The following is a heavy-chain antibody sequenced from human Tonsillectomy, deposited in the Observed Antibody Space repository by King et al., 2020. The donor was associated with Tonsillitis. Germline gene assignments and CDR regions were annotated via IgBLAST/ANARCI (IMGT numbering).Heavy chain of an antibody. D-gene: IGHD6-6*01. CDR2: INHSGST. CDR3: ARVPRAARQGWFDP. V-gene: IGHV4-34*01. J-gene: IGHJ5*02. CDR1: GGSFSGYY. Sequence: HVQLQQWGAGLLKPSETLSLTCAVYGGSFSGYYWSWIRQPPGKGLEWIGEINHSGSTNYNPSLKSRVTISVDTSKNQFSLKLSSVTAADTAVYYCARVPRAARQGWFDPWGQGTLVTVSS.